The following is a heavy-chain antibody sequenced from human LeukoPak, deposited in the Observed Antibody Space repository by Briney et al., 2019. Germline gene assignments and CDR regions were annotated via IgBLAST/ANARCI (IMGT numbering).Heavy chain of an antibody. V-gene: IGHV4-34*01. CDR2: INHSGST. CDR3: ARARSGKWGFDY. Sequence: SETLSLTCAVYGGSFSGYYWSWIRQPPGKGLEWIGEINHSGSTNYNPSLKSRVTIPVDTSKNQFSLKLSSVTAADTAVYYCARARSGKWGFDYWGQGTLVTVSS. CDR1: GGSFSGYY. D-gene: IGHD1-26*01. J-gene: IGHJ4*02.